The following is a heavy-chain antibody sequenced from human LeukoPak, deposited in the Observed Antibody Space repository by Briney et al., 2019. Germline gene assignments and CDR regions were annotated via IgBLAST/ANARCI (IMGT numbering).Heavy chain of an antibody. CDR3: ARKIAAAGRHYFDY. J-gene: IGHJ4*02. Sequence: GSLRLSCAASGFTFSSYAMNWVRQAPGKGLEWVSYISSSGSSISDADSVKGRFTISRDNAKNSLYLQMTSLRAEDTAIYYCARKIAAAGRHYFDYWGQGTLVTVSS. D-gene: IGHD6-13*01. V-gene: IGHV3-48*03. CDR2: ISSSGSSI. CDR1: GFTFSSYA.